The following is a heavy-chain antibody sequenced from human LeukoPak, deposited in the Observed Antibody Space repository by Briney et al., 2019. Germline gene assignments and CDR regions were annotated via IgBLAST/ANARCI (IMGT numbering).Heavy chain of an antibody. V-gene: IGHV1-2*04. J-gene: IGHJ4*02. D-gene: IGHD3-10*01. CDR3: ARSRYYYGSGSYSAFDY. CDR2: INPNSGGT. CDR1: GYTFTGYY. Sequence: ASVKVSCKASGYTFTGYYMHWVRQAPGQGLEWMGWINPNSGGTNYAQKFQGWVTMTRDTSISTAYMELSRLRSDDTAVYYCARSRYYYGSGSYSAFDYWGQGTLVTVSS.